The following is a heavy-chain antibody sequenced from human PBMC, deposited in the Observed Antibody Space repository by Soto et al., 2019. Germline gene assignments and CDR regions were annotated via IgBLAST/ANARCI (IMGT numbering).Heavy chain of an antibody. CDR1: GGSMIAYY. CDR2: TYYSGST. Sequence: SETLSLTCTVSGGSMIAYYWNWMRQPPGKGLQWIGYTYYSGSTTYNPSLKSRVTISVDSSKNQFSLKLDSVTPADTAVYYCARVRGTAGKRYFDYWGQGTLVTVSS. J-gene: IGHJ4*02. CDR3: ARVRGTAGKRYFDY. V-gene: IGHV4-59*01. D-gene: IGHD6-13*01.